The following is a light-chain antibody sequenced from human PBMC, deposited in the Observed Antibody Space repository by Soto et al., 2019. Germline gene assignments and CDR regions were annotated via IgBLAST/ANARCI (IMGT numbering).Light chain of an antibody. J-gene: IGLJ2*01. CDR3: SSYTSSCTLVV. V-gene: IGLV2-14*01. Sequence: QSVLTRAASVSGSPGQSITISCTGTSSDVGGYNYVSWYQQHPGKAPKLMIYDVSNRPSGVSNRFSGSKSGNTASLTISGLQPEDEADYYCSSYTSSCTLVVFGGGTQLTVL. CDR1: SSDVGGYNY. CDR2: DVS.